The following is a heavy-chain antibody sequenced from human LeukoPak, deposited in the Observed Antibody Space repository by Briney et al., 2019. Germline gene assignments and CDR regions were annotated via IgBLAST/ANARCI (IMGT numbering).Heavy chain of an antibody. D-gene: IGHD3-16*02. CDR2: INIDGSTT. CDR3: ARDPLSARQTGYFDL. Sequence: GGSLRLSCAASGFTFSSYWMHWVRQAPGKGLVWVSRINIDGSTTNYADSVKGRFTISRDNAKNTLYLQMNSLRAEDMAVYYCARDPLSARQTGYFDLWGRGTLVTVSS. V-gene: IGHV3-74*01. J-gene: IGHJ2*01. CDR1: GFTFSSYW.